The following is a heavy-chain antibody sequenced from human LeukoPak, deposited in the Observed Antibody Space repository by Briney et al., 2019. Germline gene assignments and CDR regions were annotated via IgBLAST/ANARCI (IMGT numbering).Heavy chain of an antibody. D-gene: IGHD2-15*01. CDR3: ARLGLGGAFDI. CDR2: TYYRSKCYN. J-gene: IGHJ3*02. Sequence: SQTLSLTCAIAGDSVSSNSAVWNWIRQSPSRGLEWLGRTYYRSKCYNDYAVSVKSRITIKPDTSKNQFSLQLNSATPEDTAVYYCARLGLGGAFDIWGQGTMVTVSS. V-gene: IGHV6-1*01. CDR1: GDSVSSNSAV.